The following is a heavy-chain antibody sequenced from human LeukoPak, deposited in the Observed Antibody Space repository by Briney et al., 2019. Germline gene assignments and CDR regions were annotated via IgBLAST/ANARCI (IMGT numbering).Heavy chain of an antibody. D-gene: IGHD2-2*01. CDR3: ARGGFPAAFFY. V-gene: IGHV3-74*01. CDR1: GFTFSSYW. CDR2: INSDGSST. J-gene: IGHJ4*02. Sequence: SGGSLRLSCAASGFTFSSYWMHLVRQAPGKGLVWVSRINSDGSSTSYADSVKGRFTISRDNAKNTLYLQMNSLRAEDTAVYYCARGGFPAAFFYWGQGTLVTVSS.